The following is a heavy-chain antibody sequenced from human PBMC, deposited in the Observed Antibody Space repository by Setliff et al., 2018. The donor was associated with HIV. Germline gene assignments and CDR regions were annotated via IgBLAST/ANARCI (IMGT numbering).Heavy chain of an antibody. CDR2: ITGGSGNT. J-gene: IGHJ4*02. CDR3: ARKGSGSSFDFEY. D-gene: IGHD3-10*01. Sequence: ASVKVSCKASGYTFTGYAIAWVRQAPGQSLEWMGWITGGSGNTKYSEKFQGRVTLTRDTSASTAYMELSSLRSEDTAVYYCARKGSGSSFDFEYWGQGTLVTVSS. V-gene: IGHV1-3*01. CDR1: GYTFTGYA.